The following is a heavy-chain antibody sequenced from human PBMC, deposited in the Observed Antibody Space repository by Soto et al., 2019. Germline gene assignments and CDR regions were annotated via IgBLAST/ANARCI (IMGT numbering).Heavy chain of an antibody. CDR3: ARAGEYYDILTGPDY. D-gene: IGHD3-9*01. J-gene: IGHJ4*02. Sequence: GASVKVSCKASGYTFTSYGISWVRQAPGQGLEWMGWISAYNGNTNYAQKLQGRVTMTTDTSTSTAYMELRSLRSDDTAVYYCARAGEYYDILTGPDYWGQGTLVTVSS. CDR1: GYTFTSYG. CDR2: ISAYNGNT. V-gene: IGHV1-18*01.